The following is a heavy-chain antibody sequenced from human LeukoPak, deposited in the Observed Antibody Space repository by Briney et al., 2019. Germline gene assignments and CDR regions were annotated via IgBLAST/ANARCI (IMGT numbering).Heavy chain of an antibody. V-gene: IGHV1-18*01. CDR3: ARHRGYYDFWSGPTFNYGMDV. CDR2: ISAYNGNT. CDR1: GYTFTSYG. D-gene: IGHD3-3*01. Sequence: ASVKVSCKASGYTFTSYGISWVRQAPGQGLEWMGWISAYNGNTNYAQKLQGRVTMTTDTSTSTAYMELRSLRSDDTAVYYCARHRGYYDFWSGPTFNYGMDVWGQGTTVTVS. J-gene: IGHJ6*02.